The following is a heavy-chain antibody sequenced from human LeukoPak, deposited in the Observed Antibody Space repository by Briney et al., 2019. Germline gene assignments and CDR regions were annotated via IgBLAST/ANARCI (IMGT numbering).Heavy chain of an antibody. CDR1: GFTFSSYG. D-gene: IGHD3-16*01. J-gene: IGHJ6*03. CDR3: AKARGGNYYYYYMDV. CDR2: ISGSGGST. Sequence: GGSLRLSCAASGFTFSSYGMSWVRQAPGKGLEWVSAISGSGGSTYYADSVKGRFTISRDNSKNTLYLQMNSLGAEDTAVYYCAKARGGNYYYYYMDVWGKGTTVTVSS. V-gene: IGHV3-23*01.